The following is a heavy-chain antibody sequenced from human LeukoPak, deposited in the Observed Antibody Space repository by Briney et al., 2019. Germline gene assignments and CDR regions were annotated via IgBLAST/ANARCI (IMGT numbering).Heavy chain of an antibody. J-gene: IGHJ6*03. Sequence: SVKLSCKASGGTFSSYAISWVRQAPGQGLEWMGGIIPIFGTANYAQKFQGRVTITADESTSTAYMELSSLRSEDTAVYYCARGTTVVTSNYYYMDVWGKGTTVTVSS. D-gene: IGHD4-23*01. CDR1: GGTFSSYA. CDR2: IIPIFGTA. CDR3: ARGTTVVTSNYYYMDV. V-gene: IGHV1-69*13.